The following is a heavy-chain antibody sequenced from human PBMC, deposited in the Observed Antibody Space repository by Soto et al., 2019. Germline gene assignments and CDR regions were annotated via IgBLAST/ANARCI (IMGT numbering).Heavy chain of an antibody. V-gene: IGHV3-30-3*01. CDR2: ISYDGSYK. J-gene: IGHJ4*02. Sequence: QVHLVESGGGVVQPGRSLRLSCAASGFTFSSYSMHWVRQAPGKGLEWVAVISYDGSYKYNADSVKGRFTISRDNSRNTLYLQMNSLRADDTAVYYCARGAGIAVTSTSFDCWGPGTLVTVSS. CDR1: GFTFSSYS. CDR3: ARGAGIAVTSTSFDC. D-gene: IGHD6-19*01.